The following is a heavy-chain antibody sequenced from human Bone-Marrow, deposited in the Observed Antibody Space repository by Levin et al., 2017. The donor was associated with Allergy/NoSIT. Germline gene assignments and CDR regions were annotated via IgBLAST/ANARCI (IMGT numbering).Heavy chain of an antibody. Sequence: SCTASGFPFDDFTVHWVRQAPGKGLEWVSGITWDSGHIAYADAVKGRFTVSRDNAKSSLYLQMNSLTPEDTALYYCTKESTSNWYARSAFDIWGQGTKVTFSS. V-gene: IGHV3-9*01. D-gene: IGHD6-13*01. CDR1: GFPFDDFT. CDR3: TKESTSNWYARSAFDI. J-gene: IGHJ3*02. CDR2: ITWDSGHI.